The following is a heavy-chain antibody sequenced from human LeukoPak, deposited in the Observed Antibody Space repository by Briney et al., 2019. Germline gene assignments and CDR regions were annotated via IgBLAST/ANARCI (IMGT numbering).Heavy chain of an antibody. CDR1: GGSISSSSYY. J-gene: IGHJ4*02. CDR2: IYYSGRT. D-gene: IGHD3-3*01. V-gene: IGHV4-39*07. CDR3: AREEGGYYDFWSGHPLYFDY. Sequence: SETLSLTCTVSGGSISSSSYYWGWIRQPPGKGLEWIGSIYYSGRTYYNPSLKSRVTISVDTSKNQFSLKLSSVTAADTAVYYCAREEGGYYDFWSGHPLYFDYWGQGTPVTVSS.